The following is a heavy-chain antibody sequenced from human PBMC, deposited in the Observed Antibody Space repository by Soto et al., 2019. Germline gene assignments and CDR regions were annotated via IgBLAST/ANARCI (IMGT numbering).Heavy chain of an antibody. Sequence: EVQLVESGGGLVQPGRSLRLSCTTSGFTFDDYTMHWVRQAPGESLEWVSLISWDSRKIEYADSVKGRFSISSHNASTALYLQMNSLTREDTATSSCANNMEYFAYSVSRHYEHWGRGTLVAVSS. V-gene: IGHV3-9*01. D-gene: IGHD3-22*01. CDR2: ISWDSRKI. CDR3: ANNMEYFAYSVSRHYEH. J-gene: IGHJ4*02. CDR1: GFTFDDYT.